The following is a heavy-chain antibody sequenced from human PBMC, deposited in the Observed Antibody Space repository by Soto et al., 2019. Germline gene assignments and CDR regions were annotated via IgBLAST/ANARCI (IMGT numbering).Heavy chain of an antibody. CDR1: GYPFTSYG. CDR2: ISAYNGNT. D-gene: IGHD6-13*01. J-gene: IGHJ5*02. CDR3: ARVEIMGGWAEAGIWFDP. Sequence: DSVKVSFKACGYPFTSYGISLVRQAPGQGLEWMGWISAYNGNTNYAQKLQGRVTMTTDTSTSTAYMELRRLRSDDTAVYYCARVEIMGGWAEAGIWFDPWGQGTMVTVSS. V-gene: IGHV1-18*01.